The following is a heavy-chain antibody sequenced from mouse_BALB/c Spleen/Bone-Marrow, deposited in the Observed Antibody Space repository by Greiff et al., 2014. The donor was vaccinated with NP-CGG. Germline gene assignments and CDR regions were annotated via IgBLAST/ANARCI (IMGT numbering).Heavy chain of an antibody. Sequence: EVQLQQSGAELVKPGASVKLSCTASGFNIKDTYMHWVKQRPEQGLEWIGRIDPANGNTKYDPKFQGKATITADTSSNTAYLQLSSLTSEDTAVYYCASYYYGSSGFAHWGQGTLVTVSA. V-gene: IGHV14-3*02. CDR3: ASYYYGSSGFAH. CDR2: IDPANGNT. D-gene: IGHD1-1*01. J-gene: IGHJ3*01. CDR1: GFNIKDTY.